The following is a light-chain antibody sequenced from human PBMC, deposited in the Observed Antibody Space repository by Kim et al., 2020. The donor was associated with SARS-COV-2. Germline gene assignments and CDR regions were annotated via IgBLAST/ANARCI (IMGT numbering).Light chain of an antibody. CDR2: YDS. V-gene: IGLV3-21*04. CDR3: QVWDSSSDHRVV. CDR1: SIGSKS. Sequence: PGKTARGSCGGNSIGSKSVHWYQPKSGQAPVLVIYYDSDRPSGIPERFSGSNSGNTATLTISRVEAGDEADYYCQVWDSSSDHRVVFGGGTQLTVL. J-gene: IGLJ2*01.